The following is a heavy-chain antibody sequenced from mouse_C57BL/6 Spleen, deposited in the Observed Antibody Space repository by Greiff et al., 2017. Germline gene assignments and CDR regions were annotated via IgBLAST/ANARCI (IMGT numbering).Heavy chain of an antibody. CDR3: ARGFTTVVATPYYFEC. Sequence: QVQLQQSGAELVRPGTSVKMSCKASGYTFTNYWIGWAKQRPGHGLEWIGDIYPGGGYTNYNEKFKGKATLTADKSSSTAYMQFSSLTSEDSAIYYCARGFTTVVATPYYFECWGQGTTLTVSS. CDR1: GYTFTNYW. D-gene: IGHD1-1*01. J-gene: IGHJ2*01. CDR2: IYPGGGYT. V-gene: IGHV1-63*01.